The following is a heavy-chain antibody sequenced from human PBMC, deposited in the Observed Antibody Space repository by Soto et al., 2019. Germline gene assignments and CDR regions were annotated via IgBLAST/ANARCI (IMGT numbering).Heavy chain of an antibody. CDR1: GFTFSNSG. Sequence: LRLSCAASGFTFSNSGMHWVRQVPGKGLVWVSGINHDGTTTYYADSVKGRFTISRDSAKNTLYLQMNSLRAEDTAVYYCGTVSEQRPGPLVAATFDYWGQGTLVTVSS. D-gene: IGHD2-15*01. CDR3: GTVSEQRPGPLVAATFDY. J-gene: IGHJ4*02. CDR2: INHDGTTT. V-gene: IGHV3-74*01.